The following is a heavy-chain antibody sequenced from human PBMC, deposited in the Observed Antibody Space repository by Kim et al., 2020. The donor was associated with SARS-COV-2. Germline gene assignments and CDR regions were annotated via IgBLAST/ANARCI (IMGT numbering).Heavy chain of an antibody. CDR3: ARGPEWQLLLGADYFHH. J-gene: IGHJ1*01. V-gene: IGHV1-3*01. Sequence: ASVKVSCKTSGYTFTNYAIHWVRQAPGQRLEWMGWVNADNGDTKYSQKFQGKVSITGDTSARSAHMELSSLRSEDTAVYYCARGPEWQLLLGADYFHHWGQGTLVTVAS. D-gene: IGHD1-26*01. CDR2: VNADNGDT. CDR1: GYTFTNYA.